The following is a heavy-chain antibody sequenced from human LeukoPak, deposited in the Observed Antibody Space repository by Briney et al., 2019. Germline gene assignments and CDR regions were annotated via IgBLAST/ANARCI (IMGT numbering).Heavy chain of an antibody. Sequence: GGSLRLPCAASGFTFSSYWMSWVRQAPGKGLVWVSRINSDGSSTSYADSVKGRFTISRDNAKNTLHLQMNSLRAEDTAVYYCAREYYDFWSGYWNYWGQGTLVTVSS. CDR2: INSDGSST. CDR1: GFTFSSYW. CDR3: AREYYDFWSGYWNY. V-gene: IGHV3-74*01. D-gene: IGHD3-3*01. J-gene: IGHJ4*02.